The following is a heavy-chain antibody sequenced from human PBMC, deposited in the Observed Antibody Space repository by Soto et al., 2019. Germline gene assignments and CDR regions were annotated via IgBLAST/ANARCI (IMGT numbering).Heavy chain of an antibody. J-gene: IGHJ6*03. CDR1: GFTFSSYG. Sequence: GGSLRLSCAASGFTFSSYGMHWVRQAPGKGLEWVAVIWYDGSNKYYADSVKGRFTISRDNSKNTLYLQMNSLRAEDTAVYYCARDPFRKYQLLIYYYYYMDVWGKGTTVTVSS. D-gene: IGHD2-2*01. CDR3: ARDPFRKYQLLIYYYYYMDV. V-gene: IGHV3-33*01. CDR2: IWYDGSNK.